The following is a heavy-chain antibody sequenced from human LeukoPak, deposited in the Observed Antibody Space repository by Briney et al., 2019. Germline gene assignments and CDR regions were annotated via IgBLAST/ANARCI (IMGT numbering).Heavy chain of an antibody. J-gene: IGHJ4*02. V-gene: IGHV3-23*01. CDR1: GFTFSSYW. CDR3: AKEPKWGGYSYGPFDY. D-gene: IGHD5-18*01. Sequence: PGGSLRLSCAASGFTFSSYWMSWVRQAPGKGLEWVSAISGSGGSTYYADSVKGRFTISRDNSKNTLYLQMNSLRAEDTAVYYCAKEPKWGGYSYGPFDYWGQGTLVTVSS. CDR2: ISGSGGST.